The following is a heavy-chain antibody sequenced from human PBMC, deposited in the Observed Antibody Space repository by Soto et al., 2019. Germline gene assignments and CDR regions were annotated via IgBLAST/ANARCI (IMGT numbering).Heavy chain of an antibody. D-gene: IGHD6-19*01. CDR1: GGTFSSYA. CDR3: ARDKRIAVAGLRNWYFDL. Sequence: GASVKVSCKASGGTFSSYAISWVRQAPGQGLEWMGGIIPIFGTANYAQKFQGRVTITADKSTSTAYMELSSLRSEDTAVYYCARDKRIAVAGLRNWYFDLWGRGTLVTVSS. CDR2: IIPIFGTA. J-gene: IGHJ2*01. V-gene: IGHV1-69*06.